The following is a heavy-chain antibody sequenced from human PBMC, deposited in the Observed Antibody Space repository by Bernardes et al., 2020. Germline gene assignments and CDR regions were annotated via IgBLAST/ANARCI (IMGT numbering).Heavy chain of an antibody. CDR2: MHHNGGS. CDR3: ARGHSTSGFDV. CDR1: SGSFNGYY. V-gene: IGHV4-34*01. Sequence: SETLSLTCAGYSGSFNGYYWSWIRQSPGKGLEWLAEMHHNGGSNYKPSLSTRLTISLDTSKTQCSLILNSVTAADTGVYYCARGHSTSGFDVWGQGVLVTVSS. J-gene: IGHJ4*02. D-gene: IGHD6-6*01.